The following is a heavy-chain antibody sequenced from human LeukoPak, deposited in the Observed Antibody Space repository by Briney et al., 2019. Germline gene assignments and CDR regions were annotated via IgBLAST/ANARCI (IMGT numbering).Heavy chain of an antibody. CDR2: IYYSGST. V-gene: IGHV4-59*01. CDR3: ARDLRVRGVIGYYYYGMDV. CDR1: GGSISSYY. Sequence: PSETLSLTCTVSGGSISSYYWSWIRQPPGKGLEWIGYIYYSGSTNYNPSLKSRVTISVDTSKNQFSLKLSSVTAADTAVYYCARDLRVRGVIGYYYYGMDVWGQGTTVTVS. D-gene: IGHD3-10*01. J-gene: IGHJ6*02.